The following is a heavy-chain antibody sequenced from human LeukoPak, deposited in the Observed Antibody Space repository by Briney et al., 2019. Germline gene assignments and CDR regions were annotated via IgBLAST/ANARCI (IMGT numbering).Heavy chain of an antibody. CDR1: GFTFSSYG. J-gene: IGHJ4*02. D-gene: IGHD2-21*01. Sequence: GGSLRLSCAASGFTFSSYGMSWVRQAPGEGLEWVSAISGSGGSTYYADSVKGRFTISRDNSKNTLYLQMNSLRAEDTAVYYCAKSPEFHDDYFDYWGQGTLVTVSS. CDR2: ISGSGGST. V-gene: IGHV3-23*01. CDR3: AKSPEFHDDYFDY.